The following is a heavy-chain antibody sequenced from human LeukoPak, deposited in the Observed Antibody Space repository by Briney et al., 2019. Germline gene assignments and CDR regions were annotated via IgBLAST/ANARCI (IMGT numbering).Heavy chain of an antibody. J-gene: IGHJ3*02. CDR2: INHSGST. V-gene: IGHV4-34*01. D-gene: IGHD6-13*01. CDR3: ARVAAAAGDAFDI. CDR1: GGSFSGYY. Sequence: SETLSLTCAVYGGSFSGYYWSWIRQPPGKGLEWIGEINHSGSTNYNPSLKSRVTISVDTSKNQFSLKLSSVTAADTAVYYCARVAAAAGDAFDIRGQGTMVTVSS.